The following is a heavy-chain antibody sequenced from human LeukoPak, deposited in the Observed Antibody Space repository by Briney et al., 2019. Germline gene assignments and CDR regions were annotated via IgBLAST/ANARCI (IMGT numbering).Heavy chain of an antibody. CDR2: ISGSNGNT. CDR1: GYSFTRYG. V-gene: IGHV1-18*01. D-gene: IGHD1-26*01. CDR3: ARSGRGTYYYFDL. J-gene: IGHJ4*02. Sequence: ASVKVSCKASGYSFTRYGISWVRQAPGQGLEWMGWISGSNGNTNYAQKFQGRVTMTTDTSAGTAYMDLRNLRFDDTAVYFCARSGRGTYYYFDLWGQGTLVTVSS.